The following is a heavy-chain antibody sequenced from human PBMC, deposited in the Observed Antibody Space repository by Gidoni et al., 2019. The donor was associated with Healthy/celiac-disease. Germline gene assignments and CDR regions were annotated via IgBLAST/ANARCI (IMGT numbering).Heavy chain of an antibody. V-gene: IGHV4-59*08. D-gene: IGHD4-17*01. CDR2: IYYSGST. CDR1: GGSISSYY. CDR3: ASAQVDYGGNSGGNNWFDP. J-gene: IGHJ5*02. Sequence: QVQLQESGPGLVKPSETLSLTCTVSGGSISSYYWSWIRQPPGKGLEWIGYIYYSGSTNYNPSLKSRVTISVDTSKNQFSLKLSSVTAADTAVYYCASAQVDYGGNSGGNNWFDPWGQGTLVTVSS.